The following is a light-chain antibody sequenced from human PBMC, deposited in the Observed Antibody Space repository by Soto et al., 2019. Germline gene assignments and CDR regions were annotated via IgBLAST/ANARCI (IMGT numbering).Light chain of an antibody. V-gene: IGLV2-23*03. CDR2: EGD. Sequence: QSVLTQPASVSGSPGQSITISCTGTSSDVGSYNLVSWYQQHPGKAPKLIIYEGDKRPSGVSDRFSVSKSGNTASLTISGLQAEDEADYFCCSYGGSRTFDVLFGGGTKVTVL. CDR3: CSYGGSRTFDVL. J-gene: IGLJ2*01. CDR1: SSDVGSYNL.